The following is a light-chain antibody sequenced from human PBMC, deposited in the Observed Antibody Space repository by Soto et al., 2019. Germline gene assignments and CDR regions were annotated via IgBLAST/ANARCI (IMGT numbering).Light chain of an antibody. CDR2: DDS. CDR3: QVWDSTSDHSLYV. V-gene: IGLV3-21*02. J-gene: IGLJ1*01. Sequence: SYELTQPPSVAVAPGPTARISCWGTNFGGRSVHWYQQRPGQAPMLVVHDDSDRPSGIPERFSGSNSGDTATLTITRVESGDEADYYCQVWDSTSDHSLYVFVPGTQVTVL. CDR1: NFGGRS.